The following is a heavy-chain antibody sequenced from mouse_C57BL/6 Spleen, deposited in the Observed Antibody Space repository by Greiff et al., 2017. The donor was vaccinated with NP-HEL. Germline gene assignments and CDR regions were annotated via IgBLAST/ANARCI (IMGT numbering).Heavy chain of an antibody. D-gene: IGHD1-1*01. CDR3: ARSLITTVVATPSWYFDV. J-gene: IGHJ1*03. CDR2: IYPGSGST. Sequence: QVQLQQPGAELVKPGASVKMSCKASGYTFTSYWITWVKQRPGQGLEWIGDIYPGSGSTNYNEKFKSKATLTVDTSSSTAYMQLSSLTSEDSAVYYCARSLITTVVATPSWYFDVWGTGTTVTVSS. V-gene: IGHV1-55*01. CDR1: GYTFTSYW.